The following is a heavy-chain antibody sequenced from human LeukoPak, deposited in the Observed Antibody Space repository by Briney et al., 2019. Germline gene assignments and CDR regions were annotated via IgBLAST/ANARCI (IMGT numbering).Heavy chain of an antibody. CDR1: GFTFSSYA. CDR3: ARGTSAPAAIKPDY. J-gene: IGHJ4*02. CDR2: ISYDGSNK. Sequence: GGSLRLSCAASGFTFSSYAMHWVRQAPGKGLEWVAVISYDGSNKYYADSVKGRFTISRDNSKNTLYLQMNSLRAGDTAVYYCARGTSAPAAIKPDYWGQGTLVTVSS. V-gene: IGHV3-30*04. D-gene: IGHD2-2*01.